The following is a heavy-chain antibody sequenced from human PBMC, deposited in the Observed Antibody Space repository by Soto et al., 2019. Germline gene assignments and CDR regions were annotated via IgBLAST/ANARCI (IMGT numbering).Heavy chain of an antibody. CDR1: GGSFSGYY. CDR2: INHSGST. CDR3: ARGVVRYCSGGSCYRHAYYFDY. Sequence: SEILSLTCAVYGGSFSGYYWSWIRQPPGKGLEWIGEINHSGSTNYNPSLKSRVTISVDTSKNQFSLKLSSVTAADTAVYYCARGVVRYCSGGSCYRHAYYFDYWGQGTLVPVSS. D-gene: IGHD2-15*01. J-gene: IGHJ4*02. V-gene: IGHV4-34*01.